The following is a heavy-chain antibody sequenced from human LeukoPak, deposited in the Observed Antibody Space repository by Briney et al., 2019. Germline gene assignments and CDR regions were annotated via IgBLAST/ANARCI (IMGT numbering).Heavy chain of an antibody. V-gene: IGHV3-23*01. CDR1: GFTFSSYA. CDR3: AKVPAYCGGDCLFDY. Sequence: PGGSLRLSCAASGFTFSSYAMSWVRQAPGKGLEWVSAISGSGGSTYYADSVKGRFTISRDNSKNTLYLQMNSLRAGDTAVYYCAKVPAYCGGDCLFDYWGQGTLVTVSS. J-gene: IGHJ4*02. D-gene: IGHD2-21*02. CDR2: ISGSGGST.